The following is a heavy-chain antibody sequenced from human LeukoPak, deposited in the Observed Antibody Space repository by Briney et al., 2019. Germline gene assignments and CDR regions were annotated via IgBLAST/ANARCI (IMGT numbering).Heavy chain of an antibody. CDR2: ISSDGSNK. CDR1: GFTFIPYD. V-gene: IGHV3-30*18. CDR3: AKGYYDRSNLFDY. D-gene: IGHD3-22*01. J-gene: IGHJ4*02. Sequence: GRSLRLSCAASGFTFIPYDMHWVRQAPGKGLEWVAVISSDGSNKHYADSVKGRFTISRDNSKNTLYLQMSSLRAEDTAVYYCAKGYYDRSNLFDYWGQGTLVTVSS.